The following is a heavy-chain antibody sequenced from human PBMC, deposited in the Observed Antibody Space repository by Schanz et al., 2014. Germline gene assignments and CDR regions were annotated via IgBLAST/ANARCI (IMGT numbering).Heavy chain of an antibody. J-gene: IGHJ5*01. CDR3: AKDFTGSGIFFNS. CDR2: ISGSGDNT. Sequence: EVQLVESGGGLVQPGGSLRLSCAASGLTFSNHAMSWVRQAPGKGLEWVSAISGSGDNTLYADSVRGRFTISRDNSRNTLYLQMNSLRAEDTAVYYCAKDFTGSGIFFNSWGQGTLVSVSS. V-gene: IGHV3-23*04. D-gene: IGHD3-10*01. CDR1: GLTFSNHA.